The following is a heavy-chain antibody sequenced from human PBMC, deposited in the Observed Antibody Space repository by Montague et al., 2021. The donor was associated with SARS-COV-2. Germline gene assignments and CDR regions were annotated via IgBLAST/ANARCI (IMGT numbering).Heavy chain of an antibody. CDR3: ARDPNWGAH. V-gene: IGHV3-7*05. CDR1: GFSFSTFW. Sequence: PSLSFAASGFSFSTFWMTWVRQAPGKGLEWVASIKPDGSDKYYVESVKGRFTISRDNARNSLYLQLNNLRAEDTAVYYCARDPNWGAHWGQGNLVTVSS. CDR2: IKPDGSDK. D-gene: IGHD7-27*01. J-gene: IGHJ4*02.